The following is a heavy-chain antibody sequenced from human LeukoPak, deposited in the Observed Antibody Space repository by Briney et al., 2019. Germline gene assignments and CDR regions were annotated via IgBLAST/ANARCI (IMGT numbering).Heavy chain of an antibody. CDR3: ARVRDDYTYFDC. V-gene: IGHV3-74*01. CDR1: GFTFSSYW. CDR2: INSDGSRT. D-gene: IGHD4-11*01. Sequence: GGSLRLSCAASGFTFSSYWMHWVRQAPGKGLVWVSRINSDGSRTTYADSVRGRFTISRDNAKSTLYLQMNSLRAEDTAVYYCARVRDDYTYFDCWGQGTLVTVSS. J-gene: IGHJ4*02.